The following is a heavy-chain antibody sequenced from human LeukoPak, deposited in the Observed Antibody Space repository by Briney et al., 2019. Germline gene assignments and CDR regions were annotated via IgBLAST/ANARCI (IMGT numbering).Heavy chain of an antibody. V-gene: IGHV4-59*08. D-gene: IGHD3-10*01. CDR1: GCSISSYY. Sequence: PSETLSLTCTVSGCSISSYYWSWIRQPPGKGLEWIGHIYYSGSTNYNPSLKSRVTISVDTSKNQFSLKLSSVTAADTAVYYCARQSPFDYYGSGSPFDYWGRGTLVTVSS. CDR2: IYYSGST. J-gene: IGHJ4*02. CDR3: ARQSPFDYYGSGSPFDY.